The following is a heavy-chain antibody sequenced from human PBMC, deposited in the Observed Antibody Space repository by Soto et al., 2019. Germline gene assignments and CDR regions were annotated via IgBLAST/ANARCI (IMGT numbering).Heavy chain of an antibody. CDR1: GYTFTGYY. CDR2: INPNSGGT. D-gene: IGHD1-1*01. V-gene: IGHV1-2*02. Sequence: SVKVSCKGFGYTFTGYYMHWVRQAPGQGLEWMGCINPNSGGTNYAQKFQGRVTMTRPTSISTAYMELSRLRSDDTAVYYCSRAVSWNPEYYYSGMDVGGQATTVNFSS. CDR3: SRAVSWNPEYYYSGMDV. J-gene: IGHJ6*02.